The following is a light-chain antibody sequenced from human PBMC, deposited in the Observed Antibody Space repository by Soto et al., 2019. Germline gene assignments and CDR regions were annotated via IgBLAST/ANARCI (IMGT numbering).Light chain of an antibody. J-gene: IGLJ1*01. CDR3: QSDDTSLSGYV. CDR1: SSNIGAGYD. Sequence: HSVLTQPPSVSGAPGQRVTISCTGTSSNIGAGYDVHWYQQLPGTAPRLIIQAYNTRPSGVPDRFSGSKSGASASLDITGLQTDDEDDYYCQSDDTSLSGYVFGFGTKLTVL. CDR2: AYN. V-gene: IGLV1-40*01.